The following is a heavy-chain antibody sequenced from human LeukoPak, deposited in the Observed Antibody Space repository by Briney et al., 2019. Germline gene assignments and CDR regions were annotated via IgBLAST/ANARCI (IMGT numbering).Heavy chain of an antibody. CDR1: GGSISSGDYY. J-gene: IGHJ4*02. D-gene: IGHD1-1*01. CDR2: IGYTGDT. V-gene: IGHV4-31*03. CDR3: ARVAAATTNPRFDF. Sequence: SQTLSLTCTVSGGSISSGDYYWSWVRQLPEKGLDWIGYIGYTGDTYYNPSLRSRATISKDTSKTQFSLRLNSLTAADTAVYYCARVAAATTNPRFDFWGQGTLVTVSS.